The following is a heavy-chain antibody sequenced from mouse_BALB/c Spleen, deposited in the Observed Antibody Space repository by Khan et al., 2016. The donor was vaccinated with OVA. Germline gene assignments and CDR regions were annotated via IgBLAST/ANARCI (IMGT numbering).Heavy chain of an antibody. Sequence: MQLEESGPELMKPGASVKISCKASGYSFTSYYIHWVMQSRGQSLEWIGYVDPFSAVTTYNQKFKGKATLTVDKSSSTAYIHLSNLTSEDSAVDYCTRHGYVAWFTYWGKGTLVTVSA. CDR3: TRHGYVAWFTY. CDR1: GYSFTSYY. CDR2: VDPFSAVT. J-gene: IGHJ3*01. V-gene: IGHV1S135*01. D-gene: IGHD2-2*01.